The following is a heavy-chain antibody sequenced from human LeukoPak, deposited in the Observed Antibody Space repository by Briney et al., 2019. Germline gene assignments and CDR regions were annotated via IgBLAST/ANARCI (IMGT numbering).Heavy chain of an antibody. CDR1: GGSISSYY. Sequence: SETLSLTCTVSGGSISSYYWSWIRQPPGKGLEWSGYIYYSGSTNYNPSLKSRVTISVDTSKNQFSLRLSSVTAADTAVYYCARVTGYMIEDYFDYWGQGTLVTVSS. CDR2: IYYSGST. V-gene: IGHV4-59*01. D-gene: IGHD3-22*01. J-gene: IGHJ4*02. CDR3: ARVTGYMIEDYFDY.